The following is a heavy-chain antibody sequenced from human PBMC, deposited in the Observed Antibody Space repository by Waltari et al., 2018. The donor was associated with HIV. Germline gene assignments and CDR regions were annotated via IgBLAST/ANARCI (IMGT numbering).Heavy chain of an antibody. J-gene: IGHJ6*02. Sequence: QVQLQQWGAGLLKPSETLSLTCAVYGGSFSGYSWSWIRQPPGKGLEWIGEINHSGSTNYNPSLKSRVTISVDTSKNQFSLKLSSVTAADTAVYYCARGAGYCSGGSCYGDYYGMDVWGQGTTVTVSS. CDR2: INHSGST. V-gene: IGHV4-34*01. CDR3: ARGAGYCSGGSCYGDYYGMDV. CDR1: GGSFSGYS. D-gene: IGHD2-15*01.